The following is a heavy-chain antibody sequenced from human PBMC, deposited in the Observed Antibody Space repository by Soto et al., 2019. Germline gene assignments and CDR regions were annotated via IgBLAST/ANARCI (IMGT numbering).Heavy chain of an antibody. V-gene: IGHV1-3*01. J-gene: IGHJ5*02. Sequence: GASVKVSCKASGYTFTSYGIHWVRQAPGQRLEWMGWINAANGDTKYSPKFQGRVTITRDTYASTAYMKLSSLRSEDTAVYYCVRRHVSATGIDWFDPWGQGTLVTVSS. CDR3: VRRHVSATGIDWFDP. CDR1: GYTFTSYG. CDR2: INAANGDT. D-gene: IGHD6-13*01.